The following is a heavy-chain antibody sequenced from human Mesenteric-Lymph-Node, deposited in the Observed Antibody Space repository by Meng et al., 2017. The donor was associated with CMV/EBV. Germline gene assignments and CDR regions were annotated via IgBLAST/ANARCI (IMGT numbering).Heavy chain of an antibody. V-gene: IGHV3-30*02. CDR3: ATQRSTDYYFDY. J-gene: IGHJ4*02. Sequence: GGSLRLSCAASGFTFSDYGMHWVRQAPGKGLDWVAFIRYDGNNEYYADSVKGRFTISRDNSKNTLYLQMNSLKTEDTALYYCATQRSTDYYFDYWGQGTLVTVSS. CDR2: IRYDGNNE. D-gene: IGHD3/OR15-3a*01. CDR1: GFTFSDYG.